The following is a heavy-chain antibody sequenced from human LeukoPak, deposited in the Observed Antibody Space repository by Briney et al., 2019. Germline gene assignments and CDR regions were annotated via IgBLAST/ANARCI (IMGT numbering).Heavy chain of an antibody. CDR3: ARGQLRLSN. V-gene: IGHV4-34*01. D-gene: IGHD2-2*01. CDR1: GGSFYGYY. CDR2: INHSGGT. Sequence: LETLSLTCAVYGGSFYGYYWTWIRQPPGKGLEWIGEINHSGGTDYNPSLKSRVTISVDTSKNQSSLKLNSVTAADTAVYYCARGQLRLSNWGQGSLVIVSS. J-gene: IGHJ4*02.